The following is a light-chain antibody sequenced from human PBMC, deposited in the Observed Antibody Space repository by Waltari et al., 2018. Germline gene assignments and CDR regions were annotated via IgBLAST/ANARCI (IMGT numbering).Light chain of an antibody. Sequence: EIVLTQSPGTASLSPGERATLSCRASQSVRSSSLAWYQQKPGQAPRLVIYRASRRATGIPDRFSGSGSGTDFSLTISRLEPEDFAVYYCQQHGTLPATFGQGTKVEIK. CDR3: QQHGTLPAT. CDR2: RAS. CDR1: QSVRSSS. V-gene: IGKV3-20*01. J-gene: IGKJ1*01.